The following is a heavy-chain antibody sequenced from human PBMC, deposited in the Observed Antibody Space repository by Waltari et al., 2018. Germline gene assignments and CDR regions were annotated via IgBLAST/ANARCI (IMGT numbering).Heavy chain of an antibody. V-gene: IGHV1-69*05. CDR3: ARGGGGSYDFDY. Sequence: QVQLVQSGAEVKKPGSSVKVSCKASGGPFSRYAISWVRQAPGQGLEWMWWIIPIFGTANYAQKFQGRVTMTTDESTSTAYMELSSLRSEDTAVYYCARGGGGSYDFDYWGQGTLVTVSS. CDR2: IIPIFGTA. D-gene: IGHD1-26*01. CDR1: GGPFSRYA. J-gene: IGHJ4*02.